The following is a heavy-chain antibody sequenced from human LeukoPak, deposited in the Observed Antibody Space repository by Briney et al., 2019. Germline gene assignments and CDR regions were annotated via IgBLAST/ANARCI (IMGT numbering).Heavy chain of an antibody. J-gene: IGHJ4*02. CDR2: ISYDGSNK. CDR1: GFTFSSYG. Sequence: GRSLRLSCAASGFTFSSYGMHWVRQAPGKGLEWVAVISYDGSNKYYADSVKGRFTISRDNSKNTLYLQMNSLGAEDTAVYYCARGLGDLDYWGQGTLVTVSS. V-gene: IGHV3-30*03. CDR3: ARGLGDLDY.